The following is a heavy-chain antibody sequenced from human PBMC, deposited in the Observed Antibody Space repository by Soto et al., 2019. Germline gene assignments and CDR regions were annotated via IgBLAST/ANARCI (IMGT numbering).Heavy chain of an antibody. D-gene: IGHD3-22*01. J-gene: IGHJ4*02. CDR1: GDSVSSNSAA. CDR3: LRGRIQYYYGSSCYYLSTALFDD. Sequence: SQTLSLTCAISGDSVSSNSAAWNWIRQSPSRGLEWLGRTYYRYKWYNNYAVSVKSRVTFNTDTSKNQYSLQLNSGTPEDTAVYYCLRGRIQYYYGSSCYYLSTALFDDWGQGTLVTVSS. V-gene: IGHV6-1*01. CDR2: TYYRYKWYN.